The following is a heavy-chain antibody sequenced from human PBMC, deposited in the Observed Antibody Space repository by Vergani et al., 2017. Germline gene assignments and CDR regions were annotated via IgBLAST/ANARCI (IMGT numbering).Heavy chain of an antibody. CDR3: AKGGWNYWFDS. J-gene: IGHJ5*01. CDR2: IGTAGDT. V-gene: IGHV3-13*01. Sequence: VQLVQSGGGLVQPGGSLRLSCAASGFTFSSYDMHWVRQATGKGLEWVSAIGTAGDTYYPGSVKGRFTISRENAKNSLYLQMNSLRAGDTAIYYCAKGGWNYWFDSWGQGTLVIVS. D-gene: IGHD1-1*01. CDR1: GFTFSSYD.